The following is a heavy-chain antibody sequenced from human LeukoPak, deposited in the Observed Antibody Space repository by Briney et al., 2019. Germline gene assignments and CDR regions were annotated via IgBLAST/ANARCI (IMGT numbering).Heavy chain of an antibody. Sequence: ASVKVSCKASGGTFSSYAISRVRQAPGQGLEWMGRIIPILGIANYAQKFQGRVTITADKSTSTAYMELSSLRSEDTAVYYCASHTEQLAMGALDYWGQGTLVTVSS. CDR2: IIPILGIA. V-gene: IGHV1-69*04. D-gene: IGHD1-26*01. CDR3: ASHTEQLAMGALDY. J-gene: IGHJ4*02. CDR1: GGTFSSYA.